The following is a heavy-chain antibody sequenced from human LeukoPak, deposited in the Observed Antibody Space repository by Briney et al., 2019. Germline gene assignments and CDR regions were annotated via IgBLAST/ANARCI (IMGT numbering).Heavy chain of an antibody. V-gene: IGHV4-34*01. CDR1: GGSISSYY. Sequence: SETLSLTCTVSGGSISSYYWSWIRQPPGKGLEWIGEINHSGSTNYNPSLKSRVTLLVDTSKNQFSLKLSSVTAADTAVYYCARARGEVAIDYWGQGTLVTVPS. CDR3: ARARGEVAIDY. D-gene: IGHD5-12*01. CDR2: INHSGST. J-gene: IGHJ4*02.